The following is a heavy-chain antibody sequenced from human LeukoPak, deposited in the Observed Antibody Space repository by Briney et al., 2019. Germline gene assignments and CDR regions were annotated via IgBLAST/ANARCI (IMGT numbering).Heavy chain of an antibody. CDR1: GYTFTSYD. J-gene: IGHJ5*02. V-gene: IGHV1-8*01. CDR3: ARDNAAAGSFHP. Sequence: ASVKVSCKASGYTFTSYDIYWVRQATGQGLEWMGWMNPNSGNTGYAQKFQGRVTMTRNTSISTAYMELSSLRSEDTAVYYCARDNAAAGSFHPWGQGTLVTVSS. D-gene: IGHD6-13*01. CDR2: MNPNSGNT.